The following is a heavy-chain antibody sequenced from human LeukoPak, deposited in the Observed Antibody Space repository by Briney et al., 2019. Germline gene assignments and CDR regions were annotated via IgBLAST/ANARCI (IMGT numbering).Heavy chain of an antibody. J-gene: IGHJ4*02. CDR1: GFTFSSYW. V-gene: IGHV3-30*02. D-gene: IGHD3-9*01. Sequence: PGGSLRLSCAASGFTFSSYWMSWVRQAPGKGLEWVAFIRYDRSIQHYADSVKGRFTISRDNSKNTLYLQMNSLRTDDTAVYFCANGPHYNILTGYYKVRSHLDYWGQGTLVTVSS. CDR2: IRYDRSIQ. CDR3: ANGPHYNILTGYYKVRSHLDY.